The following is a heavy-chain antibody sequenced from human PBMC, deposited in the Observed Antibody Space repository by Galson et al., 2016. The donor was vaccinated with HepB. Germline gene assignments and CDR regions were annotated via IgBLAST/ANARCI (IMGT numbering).Heavy chain of an antibody. J-gene: IGHJ4*02. D-gene: IGHD6-19*01. CDR1: GFTFSSFA. CDR2: ISGRGGDT. CDR3: AREGAEMAVAGTAFDY. V-gene: IGHV3-23*01. Sequence: SLRLSCAASGFTFSSFAMSWVRQAPGKGLEWVSAISGRGGDTYYADSVKGRFTISRDNSKNTLYPQMNSLRAEDTAVYYCAREGAEMAVAGTAFDYWGQGTLVTVSS.